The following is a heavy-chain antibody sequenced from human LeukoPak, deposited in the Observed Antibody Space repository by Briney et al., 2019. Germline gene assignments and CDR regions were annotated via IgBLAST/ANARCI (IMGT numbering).Heavy chain of an antibody. V-gene: IGHV1-2*02. CDR2: INPNSVGT. CDR3: ARSEYCSSTSCYLFDP. J-gene: IGHJ5*02. D-gene: IGHD2-2*01. CDR1: GYTFTGYY. Sequence: ASVKVSCKASGYTFTGYYMHWVRQAPGQGLEWRGWINPNSVGTNYAQKFQGRVTMTRDTAISTAYMELSRLRSDDTAVYYCARSEYCSSTSCYLFDPWGQGTLVTVSS.